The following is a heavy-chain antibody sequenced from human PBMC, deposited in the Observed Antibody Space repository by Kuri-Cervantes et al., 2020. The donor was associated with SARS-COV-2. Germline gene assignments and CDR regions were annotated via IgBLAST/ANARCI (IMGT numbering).Heavy chain of an antibody. V-gene: IGHV3-20*04. Sequence: GESLKISCAASGFTFADYGMSWVRQAPGKGLEWVSAINWNGGSTGYADSVKGRFTISRDNAKNSLYLQMNSLRAEDTAVYYCAKDLGFGELLSGVVNDYWGQGTLVTVSS. J-gene: IGHJ4*02. CDR3: AKDLGFGELLSGVVNDY. CDR1: GFTFADYG. CDR2: INWNGGST. D-gene: IGHD3-10*01.